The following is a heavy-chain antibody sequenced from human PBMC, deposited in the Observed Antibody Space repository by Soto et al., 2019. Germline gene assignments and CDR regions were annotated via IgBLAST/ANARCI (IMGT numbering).Heavy chain of an antibody. Sequence: QVQLQQWGAGLLKPSETLSLTCAVYGGSFSGYYWSWIRQPPGKGLEWIGEINHSGSTNYNPSLKSCVTNSVDTSKNHFSLKLSSVTAAGTAVYYCARGKGRITIFGVVTEDFDYWGQGTLVTVSS. CDR1: GGSFSGYY. D-gene: IGHD3-3*01. V-gene: IGHV4-34*01. CDR2: INHSGST. CDR3: ARGKGRITIFGVVTEDFDY. J-gene: IGHJ4*02.